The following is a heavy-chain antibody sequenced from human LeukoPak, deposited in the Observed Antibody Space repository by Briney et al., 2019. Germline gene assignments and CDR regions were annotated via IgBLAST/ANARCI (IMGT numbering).Heavy chain of an antibody. D-gene: IGHD3-9*01. CDR3: ARDSGYYDILTGAPIYYYYGMDV. J-gene: IGHJ6*02. CDR2: ISWNSGSI. V-gene: IGHV3-9*01. CDR1: GFTFDDYA. Sequence: GRSLRLSCAASGFTFDDYAMHWVRQAPGKGLEWVSGISWNSGSIGYADSVKGRFTISRDNAKNSLYLQMNSLRAEDTAVYYCARDSGYYDILTGAPIYYYYGMDVWGQGTTVTVSS.